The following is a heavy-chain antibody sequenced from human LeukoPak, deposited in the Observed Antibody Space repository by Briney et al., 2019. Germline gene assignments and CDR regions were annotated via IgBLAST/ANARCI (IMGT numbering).Heavy chain of an antibody. D-gene: IGHD3-3*01. Sequence: GGSLRLSCAASGSTFGTYAMNWVRQAPGKGLEWVSAISGSGGSTYYADSVKGRFTISRDNSKNTLYLQMNSLRAEDTAVYYCAKDYYDFWSGRGAFDIWGQGTMVTVSS. CDR2: ISGSGGST. CDR1: GSTFGTYA. CDR3: AKDYYDFWSGRGAFDI. V-gene: IGHV3-23*01. J-gene: IGHJ3*02.